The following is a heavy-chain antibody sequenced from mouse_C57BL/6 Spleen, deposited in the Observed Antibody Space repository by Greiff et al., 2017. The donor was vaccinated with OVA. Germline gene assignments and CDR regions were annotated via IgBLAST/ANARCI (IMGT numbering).Heavy chain of an antibody. CDR3: ARRGGTGAMDY. D-gene: IGHD4-1*01. Sequence: QVQLQQPGAELVRPGSSVKLSCKASGYTFTSYWMDWVKQRPGQGLEWIGNIYPSDSETHYNQKFKDKATLTVDKSSSTAYMQLSSLTSEDSAVYYCARRGGTGAMDYWGQGTSVTVSS. J-gene: IGHJ4*01. CDR1: GYTFTSYW. V-gene: IGHV1-61*01. CDR2: IYPSDSET.